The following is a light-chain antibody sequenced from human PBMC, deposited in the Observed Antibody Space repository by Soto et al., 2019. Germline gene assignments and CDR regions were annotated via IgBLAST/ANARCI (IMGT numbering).Light chain of an antibody. CDR3: SSYTSSSLGV. Sequence: QSALTQPASVSGSPGQSITISCTGTSSDVXGXXYVSWYQQYPGKAPKLMIFEVSNRPSGVSNRFSGSKSGNTASLTISGLQAEDEADYYCSSYTSSSLGVFGTGTKLTVL. V-gene: IGLV2-14*01. CDR2: EVS. CDR1: SSDVXGXXY. J-gene: IGLJ1*01.